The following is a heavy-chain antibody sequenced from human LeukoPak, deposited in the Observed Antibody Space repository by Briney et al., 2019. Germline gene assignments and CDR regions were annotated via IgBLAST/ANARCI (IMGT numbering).Heavy chain of an antibody. D-gene: IGHD3-10*01. CDR2: INHSGST. V-gene: IGHV4-34*01. Sequence: SETLSLTCAVYGGSFSDYYWSWIRQPPGKGLEWSGEINHSGSTNHNPSLKSRVTISLDTSKNQFSLKLSSVTAADTAVYYCARGGAEYYYGSGSQDYWGQGILVTVSS. CDR3: ARGGAEYYYGSGSQDY. J-gene: IGHJ4*02. CDR1: GGSFSDYY.